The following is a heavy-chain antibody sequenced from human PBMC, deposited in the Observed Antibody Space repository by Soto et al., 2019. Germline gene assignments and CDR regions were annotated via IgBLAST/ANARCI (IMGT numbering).Heavy chain of an antibody. V-gene: IGHV4-39*01. J-gene: IGHJ5*02. Sequence: QLQLQESGPGLVKPSETLSLTCTVSGGSISSSSYYWGWIRQPPGKGLEWIGSIYYSGSTYYNPSLKSRVTISVDTSKNQFSLKLSSVTAADTAVYYCARLSLLYYASDWFDPWGQGTLVTVSS. CDR3: ARLSLLYYASDWFDP. D-gene: IGHD3-10*01. CDR1: GGSISSSSYY. CDR2: IYYSGST.